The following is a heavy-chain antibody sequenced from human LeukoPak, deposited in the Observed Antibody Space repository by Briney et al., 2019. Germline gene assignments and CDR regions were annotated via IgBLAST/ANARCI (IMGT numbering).Heavy chain of an antibody. CDR1: GFTFSNYA. CDR3: AKDSDTPGYFDY. D-gene: IGHD2-2*02. CDR2: IGGSGTGT. J-gene: IGHJ4*02. V-gene: IGHV3-23*01. Sequence: GGSPRLSCAASGFTFSNYAMNWVRQAPGKGLEWISGIGGSGTGTFYADSVKGRFTISRDNSKNTLLLQMTSLRAEDTAIYYCAKDSDTPGYFDYWGQGTPVTVSS.